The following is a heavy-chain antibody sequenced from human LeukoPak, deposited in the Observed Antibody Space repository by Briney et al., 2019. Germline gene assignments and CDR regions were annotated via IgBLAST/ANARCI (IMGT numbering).Heavy chain of an antibody. CDR1: GGSISSYY. CDR2: IYYTGIT. D-gene: IGHD2-21*01. V-gene: IGHV4-59*01. Sequence: SETLSLTCIVSGGSISSYYWSWIRQPPGKGLEWIGYIYYTGITDYSPSLRSRVSISVDTSENQFSLRLNSVTAADTAVYYCARMGAIGGASANPDYWGQGTLVTVSS. CDR3: ARMGAIGGASANPDY. J-gene: IGHJ4*02.